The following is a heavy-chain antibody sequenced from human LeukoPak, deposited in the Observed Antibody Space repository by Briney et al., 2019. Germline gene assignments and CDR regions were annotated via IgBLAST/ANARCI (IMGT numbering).Heavy chain of an antibody. CDR1: GFTFSSYG. CDR2: IWYDGSNK. CDR3: AREGGWYSNWFDP. V-gene: IGHV3-33*01. Sequence: GRSLRLSCAASGFTFSSYGMHWVRQAPGKGLEWVAVIWYDGSNKYYADSVKGRFTISRDNSKNTLYLQMNSLRAEDTAVSYCAREGGWYSNWFDPWGQGTLVTVSS. J-gene: IGHJ5*02. D-gene: IGHD6-19*01.